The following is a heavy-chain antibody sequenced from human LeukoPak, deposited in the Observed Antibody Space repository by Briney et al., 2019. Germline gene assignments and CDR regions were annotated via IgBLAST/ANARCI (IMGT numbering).Heavy chain of an antibody. CDR3: ARPSVDSSGYDA. D-gene: IGHD3-22*01. Sequence: ASVKVSCKASGGTFSSYAISWVRQAPGQGLEWMGWINPNSGGTNYAQKFQGRVTMTRDTSISTAYMELSRLRSDDTAVYYCARPSVDSSGYDAWGQGTLVTVSS. CDR2: INPNSGGT. CDR1: GGTFSSYA. V-gene: IGHV1-2*02. J-gene: IGHJ4*02.